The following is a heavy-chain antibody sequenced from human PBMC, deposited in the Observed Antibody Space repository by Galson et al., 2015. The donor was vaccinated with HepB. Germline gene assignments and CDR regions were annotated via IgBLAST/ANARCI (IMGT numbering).Heavy chain of an antibody. V-gene: IGHV4-39*01. D-gene: IGHD6-6*01. Sequence: SETLSLTCTVSGGSISSSSYYWGWIRQPPGKGLEWIGSIYYSGSTYYNPSLKSRVTISVDTSKNQFSLKLSSVTAADTAVYYCASPRASTSSLDYWGQGTLVTVSS. CDR3: ASPRASTSSLDY. CDR1: GGSISSSSYY. CDR2: IYYSGST. J-gene: IGHJ4*02.